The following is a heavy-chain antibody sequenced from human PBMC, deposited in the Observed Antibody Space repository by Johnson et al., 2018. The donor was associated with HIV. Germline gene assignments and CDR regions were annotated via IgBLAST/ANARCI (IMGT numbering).Heavy chain of an antibody. V-gene: IGHV3-NL1*01. CDR3: ARDPLGAVAFDI. Sequence: QVQLVESGGGVVQPGRSLRLSCAASGFTFSSYGMHWVRQAPGKGLEWVSVIYSGGSTYYADPVKGRFTISRDNSKNTLYLQMNSLRAEDTAVYHCARDPLGAVAFDIWGQGTMVTVSS. CDR1: GFTFSSYG. J-gene: IGHJ3*02. CDR2: IYSGGST.